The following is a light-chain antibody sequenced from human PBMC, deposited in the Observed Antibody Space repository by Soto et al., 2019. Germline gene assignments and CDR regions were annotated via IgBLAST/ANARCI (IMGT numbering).Light chain of an antibody. CDR2: GAS. CDR3: QQYHSWTWT. Sequence: EVVVTQSPATLSLSPGERATLSCRASQRVGTYLAWYQQKPGQSPRLLMYGASTGATGIPARFSGSGSGTEFTLTISSLQSEDSAIYYCQQYHSWTWTFDPGTKVEIK. J-gene: IGKJ1*01. CDR1: QRVGTY. V-gene: IGKV3-15*01.